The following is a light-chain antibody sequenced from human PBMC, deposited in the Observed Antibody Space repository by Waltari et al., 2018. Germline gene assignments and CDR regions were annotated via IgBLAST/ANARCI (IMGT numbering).Light chain of an antibody. CDR2: KVS. Sequence: DVVMTQSPRSLSVTLGQPASISCRSSQSLVHSDGDTYLHWFQQRPGQSPRRLINKVSERDPGVPDRFSGSGSGTDFTLEISTVEAEEFGVYYCMQSTHWPPWTFGQGTKVEIK. CDR1: QSLVHSDGDTY. CDR3: MQSTHWPPWT. J-gene: IGKJ1*01. V-gene: IGKV2-30*02.